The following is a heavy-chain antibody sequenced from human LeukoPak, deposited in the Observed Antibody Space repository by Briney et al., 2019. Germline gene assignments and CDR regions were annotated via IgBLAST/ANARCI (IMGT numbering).Heavy chain of an antibody. Sequence: SETLSLTCTVSGGSISSYYWSWIRQPPGKGLEWIGHIYYSGSTNYNPSLKSRVTISVDTSKNQFSLKLSSVTAADTAVYYCARGQVSRYDILTGYYDPPSWFDPWGQGTLVTVSS. J-gene: IGHJ5*02. CDR1: GGSISSYY. V-gene: IGHV4-59*01. D-gene: IGHD3-9*01. CDR2: IYYSGST. CDR3: ARGQVSRYDILTGYYDPPSWFDP.